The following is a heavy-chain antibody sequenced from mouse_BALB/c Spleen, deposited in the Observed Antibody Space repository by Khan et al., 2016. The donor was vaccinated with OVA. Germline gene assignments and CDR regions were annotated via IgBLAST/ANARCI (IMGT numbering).Heavy chain of an antibody. CDR3: TRSGYGTFAY. CDR2: INPSNGGT. V-gene: IGHV1S81*02. Sequence: QVQLKKSGAELVKPGASVRLSCKASGYTFTSYYLYWVKQRPGQGLVWIGDINPSNGGTNFNEKFKSKATLTVDKSSSTAYMQLSSLTSEDSAVYYCTRSGYGTFAYWGQGTLVTVSA. CDR1: GYTFTSYY. J-gene: IGHJ3*01. D-gene: IGHD2-1*01.